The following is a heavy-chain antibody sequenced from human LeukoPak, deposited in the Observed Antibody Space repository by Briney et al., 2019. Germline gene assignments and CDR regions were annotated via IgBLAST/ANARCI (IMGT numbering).Heavy chain of an antibody. J-gene: IGHJ3*02. Sequence: GALRLSCAASGFTFSSYSMNWVRQAPGKGLEWVSSISSSSSYIYYADSVKGRFTISRDNAKNSLYLQMNSLRAEDTAVYYCARGKATYYYGSGIASDIWGQGTMVTVSS. CDR1: GFTFSSYS. V-gene: IGHV3-21*01. D-gene: IGHD3-10*01. CDR3: ARGKATYYYGSGIASDI. CDR2: ISSSSSYI.